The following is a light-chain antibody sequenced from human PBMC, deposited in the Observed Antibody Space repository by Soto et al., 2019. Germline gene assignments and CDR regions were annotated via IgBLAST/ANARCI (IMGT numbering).Light chain of an antibody. V-gene: IGLV2-11*01. CDR3: CSYAGTYSVV. J-gene: IGLJ2*01. CDR1: SSDVGGYNY. Sequence: QSVLTQPRSVSGSPGQSVTISCTGTSSDVGGYNYVSWYQQHPGKAPKLMIYDVNKRPSGVPDRFSGSKSGNTASLTISGLQAEDEADYYCCSYAGTYSVVFGEGTKLTVL. CDR2: DVN.